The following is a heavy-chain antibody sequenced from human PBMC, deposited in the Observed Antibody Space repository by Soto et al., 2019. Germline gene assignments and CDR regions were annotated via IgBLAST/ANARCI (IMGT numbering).Heavy chain of an antibody. CDR1: GFTFSSYS. V-gene: IGHV3-23*01. CDR2: ISGSGGST. Sequence: GGSLRLSCAASGFTFSSYSMNWVRQAPGKGLEWVSAISGSGGSTYYADSVKGRFTISRDNSKNTLYLQMNSLRAEDTDVYYCAYSSTPFDYWGQGTLVTVSS. D-gene: IGHD6-13*01. CDR3: AYSSTPFDY. J-gene: IGHJ4*02.